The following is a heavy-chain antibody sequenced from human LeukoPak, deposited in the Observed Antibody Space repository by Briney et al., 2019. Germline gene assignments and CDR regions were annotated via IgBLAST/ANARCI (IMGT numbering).Heavy chain of an antibody. Sequence: ASVKVSCKASGYTFTSYDINWVRQATGQGLGWMGWMNPNSGNTGYAQKFQGRVTMTRNTSISTAYMELSSLRSEDTAVYYCARRAYYDFWSGYYYNWFDLWGQGTLVTVSS. CDR1: GYTFTSYD. CDR3: ARRAYYDFWSGYYYNWFDL. J-gene: IGHJ5*02. CDR2: MNPNSGNT. V-gene: IGHV1-8*01. D-gene: IGHD3-3*01.